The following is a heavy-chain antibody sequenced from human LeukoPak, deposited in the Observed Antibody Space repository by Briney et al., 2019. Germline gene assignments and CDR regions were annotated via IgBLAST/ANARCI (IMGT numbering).Heavy chain of an antibody. Sequence: SETLSLTCTVSGGSISSYYWSWIRQPPGKGLEWIGYIYYSGSTNYNPSLKSRVTISVDTSKNQFSLKLSSVTAADTAVYYCARSGGETYYDILTPFDYWGQGTLVTVSS. V-gene: IGHV4-59*01. CDR3: ARSGGETYYDILTPFDY. CDR2: IYYSGST. J-gene: IGHJ4*02. D-gene: IGHD3-9*01. CDR1: GGSISSYY.